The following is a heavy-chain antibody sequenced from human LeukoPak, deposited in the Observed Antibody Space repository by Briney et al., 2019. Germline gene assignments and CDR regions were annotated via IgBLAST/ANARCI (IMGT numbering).Heavy chain of an antibody. CDR1: GGSFSGYY. D-gene: IGHD2-2*01. Sequence: SETLSLTCAVYGGSFSGYYWSWIRQPPGKGLEWIGEINHRGSTNYNPSLMTRVTLSVATSKTQFSLKLCSVPAADTAVYYCARTWLYCGSTSCYEPAFDIWGQGTMVTVSS. J-gene: IGHJ3*02. V-gene: IGHV4-34*01. CDR3: ARTWLYCGSTSCYEPAFDI. CDR2: INHRGST.